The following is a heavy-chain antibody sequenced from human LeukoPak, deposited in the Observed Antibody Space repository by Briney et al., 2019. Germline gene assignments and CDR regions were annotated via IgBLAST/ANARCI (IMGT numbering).Heavy chain of an antibody. Sequence: PGGSLRLSCAASGFTFSSYEMNWVRQAPGKGLEWVSYISSSGSTIYYADSVKGRFTISRDNAKNSLYLQMNSLRAEDTAVYYCARKCSPRSRWYAGSLGNWFDPWGQGTLVTVSS. V-gene: IGHV3-48*03. CDR3: ARKCSPRSRWYAGSLGNWFDP. J-gene: IGHJ5*02. D-gene: IGHD6-13*01. CDR1: GFTFSSYE. CDR2: ISSSGSTI.